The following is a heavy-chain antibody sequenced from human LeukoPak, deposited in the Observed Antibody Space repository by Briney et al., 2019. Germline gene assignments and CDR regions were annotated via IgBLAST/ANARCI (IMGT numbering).Heavy chain of an antibody. J-gene: IGHJ4*02. CDR1: GFTVSSNY. Sequence: PGGSLRLSCAASGFTVSSNYMSWVRQAPGKGLEWVSVIYSGGSTYYADSVKGRFTISRDNSKNTLYLQMNSLRAEDTAVYYCAKDPYSSGWPPDYWGQGTLVTVSS. D-gene: IGHD6-19*01. CDR3: AKDPYSSGWPPDY. CDR2: IYSGGST. V-gene: IGHV3-53*01.